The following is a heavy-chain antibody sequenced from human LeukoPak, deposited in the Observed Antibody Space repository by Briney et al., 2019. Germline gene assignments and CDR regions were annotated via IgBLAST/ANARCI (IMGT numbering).Heavy chain of an antibody. D-gene: IGHD3-10*01. CDR1: GGSFRGYF. J-gene: IGHJ5*02. CDR2: INQSGST. V-gene: IGHV4-34*01. CDR3: ARGYGSGSYST. Sequence: SETLSLTCAVYGGSFRGYFWSWIRQPPGKGLEWIGEINQSGSTNYNPSLKSRVTISVDMSKNQFSLKLSSVTAADTAVYYCARGYGSGSYSTWGQGTLVTVSS.